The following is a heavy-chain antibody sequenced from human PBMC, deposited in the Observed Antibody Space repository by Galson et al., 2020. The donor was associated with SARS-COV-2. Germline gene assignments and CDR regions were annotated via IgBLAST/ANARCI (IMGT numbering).Heavy chain of an antibody. CDR1: GGSFSGYY. V-gene: IGHV4-34*01. D-gene: IGHD2-2*01. Sequence: SETLSLTCAVYGGSFSGYYWSWIRQPPGKGLEWIGEINHSGSTNYNPSLKSRVTISVDTSKNQFSLKLSSVTAADTAVYYCARGSVVVVPAALGVRFYYYYYMDGWGKGTTVTVSS. CDR2: INHSGST. CDR3: ARGSVVVVPAALGVRFYYYYYMDG. J-gene: IGHJ6*03.